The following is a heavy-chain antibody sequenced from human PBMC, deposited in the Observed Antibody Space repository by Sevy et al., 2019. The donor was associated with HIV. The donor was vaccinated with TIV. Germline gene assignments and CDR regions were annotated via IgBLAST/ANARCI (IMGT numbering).Heavy chain of an antibody. CDR3: ARGVTMVRGVMGDENDNWFDP. CDR2: IDYSGST. Sequence: SETLSLTCTVSGGSISSSSYYWGWIRQPPGKGLEWIGSIDYSGSTYYNPSLKSRVTISVDTSKNQFSLKLSSVTAADSAVCYCARGVTMVRGVMGDENDNWFDPWGQGTLVTVSS. D-gene: IGHD3-10*01. J-gene: IGHJ5*02. V-gene: IGHV4-39*01. CDR1: GGSISSSSYY.